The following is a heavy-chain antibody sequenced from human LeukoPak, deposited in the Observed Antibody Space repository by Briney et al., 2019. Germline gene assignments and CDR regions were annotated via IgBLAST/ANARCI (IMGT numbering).Heavy chain of an antibody. CDR3: ARYMLLGDAFDI. CDR2: INWNGGST. J-gene: IGHJ3*02. CDR1: GFTFDEYA. Sequence: PGGSLRLSCVVSGFTFDEYAINWVRQAPGKGLEWVSNINWNGGSTGYGDSVKGRFTISRDNAKNSVFLQMHSLRADDTDLYYCARYMLLGDAFDIWGQGTMVIVSS. V-gene: IGHV3-20*04. D-gene: IGHD3-10*02.